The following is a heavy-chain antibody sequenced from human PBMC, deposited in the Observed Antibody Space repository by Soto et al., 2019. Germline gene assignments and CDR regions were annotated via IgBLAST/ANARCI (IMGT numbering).Heavy chain of an antibody. CDR3: ARDLRPGDVDLADY. J-gene: IGHJ4*02. CDR2: ISYDGSNK. V-gene: IGHV3-30-3*01. D-gene: IGHD3-16*01. CDR1: GFTFSSYA. Sequence: PGGSLRLSCAASGFTFSSYAMHWVRQAPGKGLEWVAVISYDGSNKYYADSVKGRFTISRDNSKNTLYLQMNSLRAEDTAVYYCARDLRPGDVDLADYWGQGTLVTVSS.